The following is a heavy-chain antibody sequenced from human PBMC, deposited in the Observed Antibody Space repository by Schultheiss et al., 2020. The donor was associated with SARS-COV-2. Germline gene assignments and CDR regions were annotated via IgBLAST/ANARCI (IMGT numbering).Heavy chain of an antibody. J-gene: IGHJ4*02. V-gene: IGHV1-2*02. CDR3: ARDAQDYCSGDSCYSQLDY. CDR2: INPNSGGT. CDR1: GFTFTSND. D-gene: IGHD2-15*01. Sequence: ASVKVSCKASGFTFTSNDFNWVRQAAGQGLEWMGWINPNSGGTNYAQKFQGRVTMTRDTSINRVYMELSSLRSDDTAVYYCARDAQDYCSGDSCYSQLDYWGQGTLVTVSS.